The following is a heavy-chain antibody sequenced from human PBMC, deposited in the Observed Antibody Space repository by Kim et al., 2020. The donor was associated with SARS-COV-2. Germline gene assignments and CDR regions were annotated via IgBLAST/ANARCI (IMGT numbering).Heavy chain of an antibody. CDR3: ARGGIAVAGTSQLDY. V-gene: IGHV4-59*08. CDR2: IYYSGST. J-gene: IGHJ4*02. D-gene: IGHD6-19*01. Sequence: SETLSLTCTVSGGSISSYYWSWIRQPPGKGLEWIGYIYYSGSTNYNPSLKSRVTISVDTSKNQFSLKLSSVTAADTAVYYCARGGIAVAGTSQLDYWGQG. CDR1: GGSISSYY.